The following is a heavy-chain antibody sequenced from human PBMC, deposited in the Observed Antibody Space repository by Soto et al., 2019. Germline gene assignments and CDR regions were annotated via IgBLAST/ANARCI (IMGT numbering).Heavy chain of an antibody. Sequence: GGSLRLSCAASGFTFSGSAMHWVRQASGKGLEWVGRIRSKANSYATAYAASVKGRFTISRDDSKNTAYLQMNSLRSEDTAVYYCAREGMGSGSYYPFDYWGQGTLVTVSS. J-gene: IGHJ4*02. V-gene: IGHV3-73*01. CDR3: AREGMGSGSYYPFDY. CDR1: GFTFSGSA. CDR2: IRSKANSYAT. D-gene: IGHD1-26*01.